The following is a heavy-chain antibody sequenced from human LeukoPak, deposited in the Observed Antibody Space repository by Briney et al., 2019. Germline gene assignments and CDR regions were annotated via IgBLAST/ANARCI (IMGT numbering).Heavy chain of an antibody. CDR3: ARVDGQRLTGYRGFDP. CDR1: GFTFSDYY. CDR2: ISSSGSTI. J-gene: IGHJ5*02. D-gene: IGHD3-9*01. Sequence: GGSLRLSCAASGFTFSDYYMSWIRQAPGKGLEWVSYISSSGSTIYYADSVKCRFTISRDNAKNSLYLQMNSLRAEDTAVYYCARVDGQRLTGYRGFDPWGQGTLVTVSS. V-gene: IGHV3-11*04.